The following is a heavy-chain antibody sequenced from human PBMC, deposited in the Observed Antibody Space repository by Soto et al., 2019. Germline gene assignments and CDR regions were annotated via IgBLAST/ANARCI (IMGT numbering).Heavy chain of an antibody. J-gene: IGHJ6*03. Sequence: GGSLRLSCAASGFTFSGSAMHWVRQASGKGLEWVGRIRSKANSYATAYAASVKGRFTISRDDSKNTAYLQMNSLKTEDTAVYYCTTSQVVAATYYYYYYMDVWGKGTTVTVSS. CDR1: GFTFSGSA. CDR3: TTSQVVAATYYYYYYMDV. CDR2: IRSKANSYAT. V-gene: IGHV3-73*01. D-gene: IGHD2-15*01.